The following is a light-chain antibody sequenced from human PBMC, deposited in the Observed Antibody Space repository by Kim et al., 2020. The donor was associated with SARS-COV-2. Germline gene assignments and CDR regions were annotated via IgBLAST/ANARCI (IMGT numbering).Light chain of an antibody. V-gene: IGKV3-15*01. Sequence: SPGERATLSCRASQSVSSNLVWYQQKPGPAPRVLIYDASTRATGIPARFSGSGSGTEFTLTITSLQSEDFAVYYCQQYNNWLALTFGGGTKVDIK. CDR1: QSVSSN. CDR3: QQYNNWLALT. J-gene: IGKJ4*01. CDR2: DAS.